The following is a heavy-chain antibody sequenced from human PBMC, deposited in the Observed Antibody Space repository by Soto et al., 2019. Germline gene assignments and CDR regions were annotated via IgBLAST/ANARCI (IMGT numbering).Heavy chain of an antibody. CDR2: ISSSIGTT. V-gene: IGHV3-48*01. J-gene: IGHJ4*02. Sequence: VQLVEAGGGLVQPGGSLRLSCEASGFSFSIYSMNWVRQAPGKGLEWISYISSSIGTTHYADSVKGRFSVSRDNAKNSLYLEMNGLRAEDTAVYYCARDFYGSTTWHISIDSWGQGTLVIVSS. D-gene: IGHD2-2*01. CDR3: ARDFYGSTTWHISIDS. CDR1: GFSFSIYS.